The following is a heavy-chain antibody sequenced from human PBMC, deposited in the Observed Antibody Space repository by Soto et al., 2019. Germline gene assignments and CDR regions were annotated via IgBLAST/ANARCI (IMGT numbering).Heavy chain of an antibody. V-gene: IGHV4-30-4*01. J-gene: IGHJ4*02. Sequence: PSETLSLTCTVSGGSISSGDYYWSWIRQPPEKGLEWIGYIYYSGSTYYNPSLKSRVTISVDTSKNQFSLKLSSVTAADTAVYYCARVEAAAGTLDYWGQGTLVTVSS. CDR2: IYYSGST. CDR3: ARVEAAAGTLDY. CDR1: GGSISSGDYY. D-gene: IGHD6-13*01.